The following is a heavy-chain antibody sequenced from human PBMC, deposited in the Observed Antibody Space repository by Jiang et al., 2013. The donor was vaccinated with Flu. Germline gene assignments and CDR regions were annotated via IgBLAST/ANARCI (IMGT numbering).Heavy chain of an antibody. V-gene: IGHV1-69*04. J-gene: IGHJ6*02. D-gene: IGHD3-9*01. Sequence: GAEVKKPGSSVKVSCKASGGTFSSYAISWVRQAPGQGLEWMGRIIPILGIANYAQKFQGRVTITADKSTSTAYMELSSLRSEDTAVYYCARDVLRYFDWLLTYYYYGMDVWGQGTTVTVSS. CDR1: GGTFSSYA. CDR2: IIPILGIA. CDR3: ARDVLRYFDWLLTYYYYGMDV.